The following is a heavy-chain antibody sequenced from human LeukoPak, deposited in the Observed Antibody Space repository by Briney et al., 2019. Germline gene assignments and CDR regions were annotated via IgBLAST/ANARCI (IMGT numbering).Heavy chain of an antibody. V-gene: IGHV3-23*01. CDR3: AKGLATVGSSRYYFDY. D-gene: IGHD4-23*01. CDR1: GFTFSSYA. Sequence: GGSLRLSCAASGFTFSSYAMSWVRQAPGKGLEWVSAISGSGGSTYYADSVKGGFTISRDNSKNTLYLQMNSLRAEDTAVYYCAKGLATVGSSRYYFDYWGQGTLVTVSS. J-gene: IGHJ4*02. CDR2: ISGSGGST.